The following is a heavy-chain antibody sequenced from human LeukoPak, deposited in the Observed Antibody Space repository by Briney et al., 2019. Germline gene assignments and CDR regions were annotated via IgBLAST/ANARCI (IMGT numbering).Heavy chain of an antibody. J-gene: IGHJ4*02. CDR3: AREYLRSTSCYTCGRFGY. CDR2: INPNSGGT. CDR1: GYTFTGYY. Sequence: ASVTVSCTASGYTFTGYYMHWVRQAPGQGLEWMGRINPNSGGTNYAQKFQGRVTMTRDTSISTAYMELSRLRSDDTAVYYCAREYLRSTSCYTCGRFGYWGQGTLVTVSS. D-gene: IGHD2-2*02. V-gene: IGHV1-2*06.